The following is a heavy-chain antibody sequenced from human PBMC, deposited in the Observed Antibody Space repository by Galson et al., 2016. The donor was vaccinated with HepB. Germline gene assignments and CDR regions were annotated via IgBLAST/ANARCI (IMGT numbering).Heavy chain of an antibody. CDR1: GFTFRSYG. J-gene: IGHJ6*02. CDR2: IWYDGCNK. CDR3: AKDGWFGERDYYYYGMDV. D-gene: IGHD3-10*01. V-gene: IGHV3-33*06. Sequence: SLRLSCAASGFTFRSYGMHWVRQAPGKGLERVAVIWYDGCNKYYTEPVKGRFTISRDNSKNTLYLQMTSLRAEDTAVYYCAKDGWFGERDYYYYGMDVWGQGTTVTVSS.